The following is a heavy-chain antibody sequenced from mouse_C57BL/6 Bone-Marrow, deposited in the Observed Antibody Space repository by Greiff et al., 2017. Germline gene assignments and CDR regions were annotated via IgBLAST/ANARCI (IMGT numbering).Heavy chain of an antibody. CDR3: ARGGFFDY. CDR1: GYTFTDYY. CDR2: IYPGSGNT. V-gene: IGHV1-76*01. Sequence: VQLQQSGAELVRPGASVKLSCKASGYTFTDYYINWVKQRPGQGLEWIARIYPGSGNTYYNEKFKGKATLTAEKSSSTAYMQLSSLTSEASAVYFCARGGFFDYWGQGTTLTVSS. J-gene: IGHJ2*01.